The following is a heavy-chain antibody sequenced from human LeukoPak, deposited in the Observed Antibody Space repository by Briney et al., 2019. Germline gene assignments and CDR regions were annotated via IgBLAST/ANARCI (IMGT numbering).Heavy chain of an antibody. V-gene: IGHV4-39*01. CDR2: IYYSGST. CDR1: GGSISSSSYY. Sequence: SETLTHTCTVSGGSISSSSYYWGWIRQPPGKGLGWIGSIYYSGSTYYNPILNSRVTISVDTSKNQFSLKLSSVTAADTAVYYCARQYLEWEITGFDSWGQG. J-gene: IGHJ5*01. CDR3: ARQYLEWEITGFDS. D-gene: IGHD3-3*01.